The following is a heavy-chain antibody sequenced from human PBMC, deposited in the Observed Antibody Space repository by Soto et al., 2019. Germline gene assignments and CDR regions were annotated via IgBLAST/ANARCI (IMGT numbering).Heavy chain of an antibody. CDR3: TRESMIVVVFDAFDI. CDR2: IRSKAYGGTT. CDR1: GFTFGDYA. V-gene: IGHV3-49*03. D-gene: IGHD3-22*01. Sequence: GGSLRLSCTASGFTFGDYAMSWFRQAPGKGLEWVGFIRSKAYGGTTEYAASVKGRFTISRDDSKSIAYLQMNSLKTEDTAVYYCTRESMIVVVFDAFDIWGQGTMVT. J-gene: IGHJ3*02.